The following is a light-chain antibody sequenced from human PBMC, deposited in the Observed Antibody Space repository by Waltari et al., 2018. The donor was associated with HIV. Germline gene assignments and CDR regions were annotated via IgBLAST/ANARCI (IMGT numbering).Light chain of an antibody. CDR2: EVS. CDR3: SSYTSSSTLV. V-gene: IGLV2-14*01. CDR1: SSDVGGYTN. J-gene: IGLJ2*01. Sequence: QSALTQPPSVSGSPGQSITISCTGHSSDVGGYTNVSWYQQHPGKAPKHMIYEVSNRPSGVSNRFSGSKSDNTASLTISGLQAEDEADYYCSSYTSSSTLVFGGGTKLTVL.